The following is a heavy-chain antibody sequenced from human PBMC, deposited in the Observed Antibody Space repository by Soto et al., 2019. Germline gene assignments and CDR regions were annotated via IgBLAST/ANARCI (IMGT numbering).Heavy chain of an antibody. Sequence: QLQLQESGPGLVKPSETLSLTCTVSGGSISSSSYYWGWIRQPPGKGLEWIGSIYYSGSTYYNPSLKSRVTISVDTSKNQFSLKLSSVTAADTAVYYCARQVGGSSEFDYWGQGTLVTVSS. J-gene: IGHJ4*02. V-gene: IGHV4-39*01. CDR1: GGSISSSSYY. D-gene: IGHD1-26*01. CDR2: IYYSGST. CDR3: ARQVGGSSEFDY.